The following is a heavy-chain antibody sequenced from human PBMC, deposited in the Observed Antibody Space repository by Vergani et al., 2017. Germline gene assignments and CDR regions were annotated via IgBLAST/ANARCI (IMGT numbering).Heavy chain of an antibody. CDR3: SKDPYYYGSVSYGLGFDY. D-gene: IGHD3-10*01. V-gene: IGHV3-30-3*01. Sequence: QVQLVESGGGVVQPGRSLRLSCAASGFTFSSYAMHWVRQAPGKGLEWVAVISYDGSNKYYADPVKGRFTISRDNSKNTQYQQMNSLRAEDTAVYYCSKDPYYYGSVSYGLGFDYWGQGTLVTVSS. J-gene: IGHJ4*02. CDR1: GFTFSSYA. CDR2: ISYDGSNK.